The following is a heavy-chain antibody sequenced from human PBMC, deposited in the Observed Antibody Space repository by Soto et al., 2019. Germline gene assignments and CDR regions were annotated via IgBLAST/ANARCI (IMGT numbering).Heavy chain of an antibody. CDR2: IIPIFGTA. Sequence: GASVKVSCKASGGTFSSYAISWVRQAPGQGLEWMGGIIPIFGTANYAQKFQGRVTITADESTSTAYMELSSLRSEDTAVYYCARGVGATPIARFDYWGQGTLVTVSS. D-gene: IGHD1-26*01. J-gene: IGHJ4*02. CDR1: GGTFSSYA. V-gene: IGHV1-69*13. CDR3: ARGVGATPIARFDY.